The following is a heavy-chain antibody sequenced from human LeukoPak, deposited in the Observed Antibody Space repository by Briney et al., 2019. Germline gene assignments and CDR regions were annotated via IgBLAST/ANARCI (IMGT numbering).Heavy chain of an antibody. V-gene: IGHV3-33*08. CDR1: EFTFSSYS. CDR3: ASEQYSSSWTIFDY. CDR2: IWYDGSNK. J-gene: IGHJ4*02. D-gene: IGHD6-13*01. Sequence: GGSLRLSCEASEFTFSSYSMNWVRKAQGKGLGWGAVIWYDGSNKYYADSVKGRFTISRDNSKNTLYLQMNSLRAEDTAVYYCASEQYSSSWTIFDYWGQGTLVTVSS.